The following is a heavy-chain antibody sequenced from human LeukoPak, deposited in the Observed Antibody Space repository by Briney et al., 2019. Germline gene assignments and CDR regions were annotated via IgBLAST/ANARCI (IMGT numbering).Heavy chain of an antibody. Sequence: GGPLRLSCAASGFTFSSYSMNWVRQAPGKGLEWVSSISSSSSSYIYYADSVKGRFTISRDNAKNSLYLQMNSLRAEDTAVYYCASPADCSGGSCYSNYYYYMDVWGKGTTVTVSS. J-gene: IGHJ6*03. CDR2: ISSSSSSYI. CDR1: GFTFSSYS. CDR3: ASPADCSGGSCYSNYYYYMDV. D-gene: IGHD2-15*01. V-gene: IGHV3-21*01.